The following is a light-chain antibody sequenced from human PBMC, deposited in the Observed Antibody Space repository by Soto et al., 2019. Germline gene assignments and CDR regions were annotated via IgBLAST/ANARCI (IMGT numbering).Light chain of an antibody. Sequence: EIVLTQSPGTLSLSPGERATLSCRASQSVYSNYLAWYQQKPGQTPRLLIYGASSRATGIPDRFSGSGSGTDFTLTISRLETEDFAVYYCQQYDTSPFTFGPGPKVDVK. CDR2: GAS. J-gene: IGKJ3*01. CDR3: QQYDTSPFT. CDR1: QSVYSNY. V-gene: IGKV3-20*01.